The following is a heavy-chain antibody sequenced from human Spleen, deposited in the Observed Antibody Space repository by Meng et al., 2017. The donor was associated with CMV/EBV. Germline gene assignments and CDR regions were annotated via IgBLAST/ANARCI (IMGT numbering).Heavy chain of an antibody. J-gene: IGHJ3*02. CDR2: IRYDGSNK. V-gene: IGHV3-30*02. Sequence: GESLKISCAASGFTFSTFGMHWVRQAPGKGLEWVAFIRYDGSNKYYADSVKGRFTISRDNAKNSLYLQMNSLRAEDTAVYYCARVYAFDIWGQGTMVTVSS. CDR3: ARVYAFDI. CDR1: GFTFSTFG.